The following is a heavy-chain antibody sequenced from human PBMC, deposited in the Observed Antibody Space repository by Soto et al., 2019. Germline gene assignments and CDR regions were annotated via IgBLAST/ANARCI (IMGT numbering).Heavy chain of an antibody. J-gene: IGHJ6*02. CDR1: GGTFSSYA. V-gene: IGHV1-69*13. Sequence: SVKVSCKASGGTFSSYAISWVRQAPGQGLEWMGGIIPIFGTANYAQKFQGRVTITADESTSTAYMELSSLRSEDTAVYYCALGYSSGWYPYYYGMDVWGQGTTVTVS. CDR2: IIPIFGTA. D-gene: IGHD6-19*01. CDR3: ALGYSSGWYPYYYGMDV.